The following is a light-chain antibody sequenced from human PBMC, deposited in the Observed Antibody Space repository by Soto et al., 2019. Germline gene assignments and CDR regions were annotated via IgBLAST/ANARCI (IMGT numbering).Light chain of an antibody. CDR2: GNS. CDR3: QSYDSSLSGSV. CDR1: SSYIGAGYD. Sequence: QSVRTQPPSVSGAPGQRVTISCTGTSSYIGAGYDVHWYQQLPGTAPKLLIYGNSNRPSGVPDRFSGSKSGTSVSLAITGLQAEDEADYYCQSYDSSLSGSVFGGGTKLTVL. V-gene: IGLV1-40*01. J-gene: IGLJ3*02.